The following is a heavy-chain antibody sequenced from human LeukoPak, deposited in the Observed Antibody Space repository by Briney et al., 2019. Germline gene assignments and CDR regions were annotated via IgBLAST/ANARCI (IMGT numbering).Heavy chain of an antibody. CDR3: ARLGFWSGSEDDYYYAMDV. CDR2: IYYCGGT. Sequence: SETLSLTCAVSGGSISGYFWSWIRQPPGKGLEWVGYIYYCGGTSYIPSLLSGGAILPDTSYNQFSLTFHSVTSADTAVYYCARLGFWSGSEDDYYYAMDVWGRGATVTVSS. D-gene: IGHD3-3*01. J-gene: IGHJ6*02. V-gene: IGHV4-59*08. CDR1: GGSISGYF.